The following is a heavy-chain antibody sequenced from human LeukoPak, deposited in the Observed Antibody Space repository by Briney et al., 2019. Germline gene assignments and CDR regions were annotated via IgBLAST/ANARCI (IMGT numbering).Heavy chain of an antibody. CDR2: MNPNSGNT. Sequence: ASVKVSCKASGYTFTSYDINWVRQATGQGLEWMGWMNPNSGNTGYAQKFQGRVTITRNTSISTAYMELSSLRSEDTAVYYCARLYGSSWYAPYYYYYMDVWGKGTTVTVSS. D-gene: IGHD6-13*01. CDR3: ARLYGSSWYAPYYYYYMDV. J-gene: IGHJ6*03. V-gene: IGHV1-8*03. CDR1: GYTFTSYD.